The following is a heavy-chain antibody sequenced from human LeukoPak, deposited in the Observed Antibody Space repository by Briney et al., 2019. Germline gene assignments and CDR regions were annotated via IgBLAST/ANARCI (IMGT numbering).Heavy chain of an antibody. CDR2: IYYSGST. CDR3: ARVNRIVVVPAAMSWFDP. J-gene: IGHJ5*02. V-gene: IGHV4-31*03. Sequence: PSQTLSLTCTVSGGSTSSGGYYWSWIRQHPGKGLEWIGYIYYSGSTYYNPSLKSRVTISVDTSKNQFSLKLSSVTAADTAVYYCARVNRIVVVPAAMSWFDPWGQGTLVTVSS. CDR1: GGSTSSGGYY. D-gene: IGHD2-2*01.